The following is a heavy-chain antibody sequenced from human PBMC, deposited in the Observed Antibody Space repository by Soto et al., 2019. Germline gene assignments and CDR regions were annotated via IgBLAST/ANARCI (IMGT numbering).Heavy chain of an antibody. Sequence: QLQLQESGPGLVKPSETLSLTCTVSGGSISSSSYYWGWIRQPPGKGLEWIGSISYSGSTYYNPSLQRRVTISVDLSKHHFTLKLSSVTAADTALYYYARLVDPAMFSWGLGNLVPVAS. CDR3: ARLVDPAMFS. D-gene: IGHD5-18*01. CDR1: GGSISSSSYY. J-gene: IGHJ5*02. V-gene: IGHV4-39*01. CDR2: ISYSGST.